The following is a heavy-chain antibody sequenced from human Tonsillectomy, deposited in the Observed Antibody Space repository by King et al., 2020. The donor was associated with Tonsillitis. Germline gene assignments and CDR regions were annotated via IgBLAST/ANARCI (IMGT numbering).Heavy chain of an antibody. J-gene: IGHJ4*02. CDR2: FYPCDSDT. CDR1: GYTFSYYW. Sequence: QLVQSGAEVKKPGESLKISCKGSGYTFSYYWIGWVRQMPGKGLEGMWIFYPCDSDTRYSPSFQVPVTMSADKSISTAYLQWSRLKASDTAMYYCARGHRELGVDCWGQGTLVTVSS. V-gene: IGHV5-51*03. CDR3: ARGHRELGVDC. D-gene: IGHD7-27*01.